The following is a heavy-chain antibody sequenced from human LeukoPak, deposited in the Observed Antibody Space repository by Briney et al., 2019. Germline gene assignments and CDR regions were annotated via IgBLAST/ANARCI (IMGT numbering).Heavy chain of an antibody. CDR3: ARDNYYGSGSYWPNYYYYYMDV. D-gene: IGHD3-10*01. Sequence: SETLSLTCTVSGGSISSGSYYWSWIRQPAGKGLEWIGRIYTSGSTNYNPSLKSRVTISVDTSKNQFSLKLSSVTAADTAVYYCARDNYYGSGSYWPNYYYYYMDVWGKGTTVTISS. CDR2: IYTSGST. J-gene: IGHJ6*03. V-gene: IGHV4-61*02. CDR1: GGSISSGSYY.